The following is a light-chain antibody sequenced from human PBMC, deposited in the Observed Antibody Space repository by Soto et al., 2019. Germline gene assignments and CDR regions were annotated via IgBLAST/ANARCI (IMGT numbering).Light chain of an antibody. Sequence: DIQLTQSPSTLSASAGDRGTLPCRASQTISSWLAWYQQKPGKAPKLLIYKASTLKSGVPSRFSGSGSGTEFTLTISSLQPDDFATYYCQHYNSYSEAFGQGTRLEIK. CDR3: QHYNSYSEA. J-gene: IGKJ5*01. CDR2: KAS. CDR1: QTISSW. V-gene: IGKV1-5*03.